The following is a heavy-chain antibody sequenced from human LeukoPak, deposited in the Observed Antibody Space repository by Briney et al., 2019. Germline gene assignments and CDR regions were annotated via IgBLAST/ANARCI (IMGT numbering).Heavy chain of an antibody. V-gene: IGHV3-48*01. CDR2: IRHDSSDI. CDR3: TTDSYYDFWSGYPFDY. CDR1: GFTFSSYS. Sequence: GGSLRLSCAASGFTFSSYSMNWVRQAPGKGLEWISFIRHDSSDIYYADSVKGRFTISRDNAKNSLYLQMNSLKTEDTAVYYCTTDSYYDFWSGYPFDYWGQGTLVTVSS. J-gene: IGHJ4*02. D-gene: IGHD3-3*01.